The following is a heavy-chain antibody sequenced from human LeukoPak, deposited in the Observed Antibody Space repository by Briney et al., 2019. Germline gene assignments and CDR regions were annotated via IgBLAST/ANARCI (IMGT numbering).Heavy chain of an antibody. J-gene: IGHJ5*01. CDR3: VRGGTYWTVS. V-gene: IGHV3-7*01. Sequence: GGSLSLSCAASGFVFSASYMSWVRKAPGKGLEWVATIKPDGSEKYHVDSVSGRFTISRDNTNDSPFLQMNSLRVDDTAVYYCVRGGTYWTVSWGQGTLVNVSA. CDR2: IKPDGSEK. CDR1: GFVFSASY.